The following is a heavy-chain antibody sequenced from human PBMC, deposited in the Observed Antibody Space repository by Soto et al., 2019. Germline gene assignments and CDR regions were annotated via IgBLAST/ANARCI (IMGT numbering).Heavy chain of an antibody. CDR3: AKELPAVPGIFREDAFDI. J-gene: IGHJ3*02. V-gene: IGHV1-69*15. CDR1: GGTFSNYA. Sequence: QVQLVQSGAEVKKPGSSVKVSCKASGGTFSNYAFSWVRQAPGQGLDWMGTIIPIFGTANFAQKLQGRVTMTSDESTTTVYVERSSLRSDDTAVYYCAKELPAVPGIFREDAFDICGQGTTVTVSS. D-gene: IGHD2-2*01. CDR2: IIPIFGTA.